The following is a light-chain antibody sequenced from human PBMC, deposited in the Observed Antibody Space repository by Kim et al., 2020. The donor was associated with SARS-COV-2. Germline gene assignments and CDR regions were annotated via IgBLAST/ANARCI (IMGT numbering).Light chain of an antibody. CDR2: GAS. CDR3: QQYNNWPIT. CDR1: QSVSSN. J-gene: IGKJ5*01. V-gene: IGKV3-15*01. Sequence: EIVMTQSPATLSVSPGERATLSCRARQSVSSNLAWYQQKPGQVPRVLIYGASTRATGIPARFSGSGSGTEFTLTISSLQSEDFAVYYCQQYNNWPITFGQGTRLEIK.